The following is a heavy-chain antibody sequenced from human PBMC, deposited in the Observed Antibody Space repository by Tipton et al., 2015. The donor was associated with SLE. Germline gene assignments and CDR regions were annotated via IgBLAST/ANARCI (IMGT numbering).Heavy chain of an antibody. V-gene: IGHV4-59*01. J-gene: IGHJ3*01. CDR1: GGSLRSYY. D-gene: IGHD3-22*01. CDR2: IYYSGGT. Sequence: TLSLTCTVSGGSLRSYYSSWFPQPPGKGLEWIGDIYYSGGTNYNPPLRSRVTISVDTPQNQFSLKLGSVTAADTAIYCCARLYYYDSSNYPPDAFALWGQGTIDTVPS. CDR3: ARLYYYDSSNYPPDAFAL.